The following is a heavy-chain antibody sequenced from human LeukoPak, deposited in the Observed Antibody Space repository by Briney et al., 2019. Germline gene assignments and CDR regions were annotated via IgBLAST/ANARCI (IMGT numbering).Heavy chain of an antibody. V-gene: IGHV1-69*06. CDR3: ASTVTTGGEFDP. CDR2: IIPIFGTA. CDR1: GYTFTGYY. J-gene: IGHJ5*02. Sequence: GASVKVSCKASGYTFTGYYMHWVRQAPGQGLGWMGGIIPIFGTANYAQKFQGRVTITADKSTSTAYMELSSLRSEDTAVYYCASTVTTGGEFDPWGQGTLVTVSS. D-gene: IGHD4-11*01.